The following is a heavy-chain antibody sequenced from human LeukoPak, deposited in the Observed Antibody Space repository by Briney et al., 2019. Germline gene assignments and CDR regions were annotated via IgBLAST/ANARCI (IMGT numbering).Heavy chain of an antibody. V-gene: IGHV3-74*03. CDR3: ARPISSGSIDY. CDR1: GFTLSTYW. J-gene: IGHJ4*02. CDR2: IITDGSST. Sequence: PGGSLRLSCAASGFTLSTYWMHWVRQGPGKGLLWVSRIITDGSSTKYADSVKGRFTISRDNAKNTLYLQMNSLRAEDTAVYYCARPISSGSIDYWGQGTLVIVSS. D-gene: IGHD6-19*01.